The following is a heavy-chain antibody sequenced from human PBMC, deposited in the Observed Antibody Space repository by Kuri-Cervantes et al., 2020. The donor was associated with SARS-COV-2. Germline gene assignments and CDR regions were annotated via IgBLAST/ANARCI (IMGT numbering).Heavy chain of an antibody. D-gene: IGHD4-23*01. V-gene: IGHV3-74*01. CDR1: GFTFSDYS. Sequence: GESLKISCAVSGFTFSDYSMHWVRQGPGRGLVWVSRIKSDGSSTSYADSVEGRFTISRDNAKNTLYLRMNSLRAEDTAVYYCARAVSGGNSHYDFWGQGALVTVSS. J-gene: IGHJ4*02. CDR2: IKSDGSST. CDR3: ARAVSGGNSHYDF.